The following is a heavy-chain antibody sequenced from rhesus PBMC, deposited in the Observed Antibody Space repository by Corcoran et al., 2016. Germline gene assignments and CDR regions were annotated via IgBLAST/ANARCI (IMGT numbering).Heavy chain of an antibody. V-gene: IGHV4-160*01. CDR1: GGSISSHY. CDR2: IYGSGGST. D-gene: IGHD3-40*01. Sequence: QVQLQESGPGLVKPSETLSLTCAVPGGSISSHYWRWIRPAPGKGLEWIGRIYGSGGSTDYNPSLKSRVTISTDTSKNQFSLKLSSVTAADTAVYYCAREALVYFDYWGQGVLVTVSS. CDR3: AREALVYFDY. J-gene: IGHJ4*01.